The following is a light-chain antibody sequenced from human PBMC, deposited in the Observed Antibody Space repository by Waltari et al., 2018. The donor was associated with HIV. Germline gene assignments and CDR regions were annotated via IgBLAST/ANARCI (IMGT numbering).Light chain of an antibody. CDR3: SSYKDANDVV. J-gene: IGLJ2*01. V-gene: IGLV2-8*01. Sequence: QSALPQPHSASGSPGQSVTISCPGPSSDAGGFDYVSWSHQQPPKAPKLILYEVNRRPSGVPDRFSGSKSGNTASLTVSGLQPEDEGDYYCSSYKDANDVVFGGGTKLTVL. CDR2: EVN. CDR1: SSDAGGFDY.